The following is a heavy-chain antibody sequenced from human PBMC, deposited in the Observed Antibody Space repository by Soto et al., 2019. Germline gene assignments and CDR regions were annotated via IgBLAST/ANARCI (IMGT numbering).Heavy chain of an antibody. CDR3: ARGMYGSGRYYIGDAFDM. Sequence: GGSLRLSCAVSGFTVSYNYMNWVRQAPGKGLEWVSVIYRGGDTFYADSVKGRFTISRDNSKNTLYLQMNSLRAEDTAVYYCARGMYGSGRYYIGDAFDMWGQGTMVTVSS. V-gene: IGHV3-53*01. CDR2: IYRGGDT. D-gene: IGHD3-10*01. CDR1: GFTVSYNY. J-gene: IGHJ3*02.